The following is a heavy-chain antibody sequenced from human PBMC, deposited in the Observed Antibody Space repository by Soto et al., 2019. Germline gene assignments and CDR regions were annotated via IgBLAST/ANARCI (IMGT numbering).Heavy chain of an antibody. J-gene: IGHJ4*02. V-gene: IGHV3-7*01. CDR3: ATTFGVVLLGYFDY. D-gene: IGHD3-3*01. Sequence: EVQLVESGGGLVQPGGSLRLSCAASGFTFSSYWMSWVRQAPGKGLEWEANIKQDGSEKYYVDSVKGRFTISRDNAKNSLYLQMNSLRAEDTAVYYCATTFGVVLLGYFDYWGQGTLVTVSS. CDR1: GFTFSSYW. CDR2: IKQDGSEK.